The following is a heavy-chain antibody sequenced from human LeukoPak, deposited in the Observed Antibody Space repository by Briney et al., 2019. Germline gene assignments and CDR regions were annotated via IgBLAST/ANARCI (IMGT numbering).Heavy chain of an antibody. CDR2: INGDGSRT. D-gene: IGHD4-17*01. CDR1: GFTFSTYW. V-gene: IGHV3-74*01. J-gene: IGHJ4*02. Sequence: PGGSLRRSCVASGFTFSTYWMNWVRQAPGKGLVWVSRINGDGSRTTYADSVKGRFTISRDNAKNTLYLQMNSLRAEDTAVYYCARLREGDYHFDYWGQGTLVTVSS. CDR3: ARLREGDYHFDY.